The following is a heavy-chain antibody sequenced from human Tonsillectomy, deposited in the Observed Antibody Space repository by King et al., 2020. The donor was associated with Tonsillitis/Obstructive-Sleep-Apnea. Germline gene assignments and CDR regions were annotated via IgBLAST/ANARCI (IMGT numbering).Heavy chain of an antibody. V-gene: IGHV4-4*07. J-gene: IGHJ5*02. CDR2: IDTSGNT. D-gene: IGHD6-13*01. CDR1: GGSISSYY. CDR3: ARDLSSSPYNWFDP. Sequence: QLQESGPGLVKPSETLSLTCTVSGGSISSYYWSWIRQPAGKGLEWIGLIDTSGNTNYNPSLKTRVTMSVDTSKNQFSLKLRSVTAADTAGYYCARDLSSSPYNWFDPWGEGILVTVSS.